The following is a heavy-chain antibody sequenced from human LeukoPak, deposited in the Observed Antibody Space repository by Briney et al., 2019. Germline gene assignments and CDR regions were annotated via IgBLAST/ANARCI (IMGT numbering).Heavy chain of an antibody. V-gene: IGHV3-33*05. CDR1: GFRLTSNG. CDR2: TTLDGSST. Sequence: GGSLRLSCAASGFRLTSNGMHWVRQAPGRGLEPVAGTTLDGSSTYYVDSVKGRFTISRDTSKNTLYLQMDSLRVEDTAVYYCARGGGGQLNYWGQGTLVTVSS. CDR3: ARGGGGQLNY. J-gene: IGHJ4*02. D-gene: IGHD6-6*01.